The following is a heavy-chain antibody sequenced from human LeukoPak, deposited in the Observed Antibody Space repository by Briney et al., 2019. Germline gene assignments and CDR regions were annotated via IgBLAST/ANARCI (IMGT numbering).Heavy chain of an antibody. V-gene: IGHV4-34*01. J-gene: IGHJ5*02. CDR3: ARVVVVAATDWFDP. CDR1: GGSFSGYY. D-gene: IGHD2-15*01. CDR2: INHSGST. Sequence: PSETLSLTCAVYGGSFSGYYWSWLRQPPGKGVEWIGEINHSGSTNYNPSLKSRVTISVDTSKNQFSLKLSSVTAADTAVYYCARVVVVAATDWFDPWGQGTLVTVSS.